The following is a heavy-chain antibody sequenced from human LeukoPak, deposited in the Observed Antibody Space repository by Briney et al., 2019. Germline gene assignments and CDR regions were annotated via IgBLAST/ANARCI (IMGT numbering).Heavy chain of an antibody. V-gene: IGHV3-21*01. J-gene: IGHJ4*02. CDR2: ISTSSIYI. CDR1: GFTFSTYS. CDR3: ARGSGVTMIVDSFDY. D-gene: IGHD3-22*01. Sequence: GGSLRLSCAASGFTFSTYSMNWVRQAPGKGLEWVSSISTSSIYIYYANSLEGRFTISRDNAKNSLYLQMISLGAEDTAVYFCARGSGVTMIVDSFDYWGQETLVTVSS.